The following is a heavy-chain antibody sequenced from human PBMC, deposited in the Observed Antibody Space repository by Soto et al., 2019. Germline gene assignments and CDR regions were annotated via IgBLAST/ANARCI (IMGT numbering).Heavy chain of an antibody. D-gene: IGHD2-15*01. J-gene: IGHJ6*03. Sequence: GASVKVSCKASGYTFTSYDINWVRQATGQGLEWMGWMNPNSGNTGYAQKFQGRVTMTRNTSISTAYMELSSLRSEDTAVYYCARGYCSGGSCSTYYYYYYMDVWGKGTTVTVSS. V-gene: IGHV1-8*01. CDR3: ARGYCSGGSCSTYYYYYYMDV. CDR2: MNPNSGNT. CDR1: GYTFTSYD.